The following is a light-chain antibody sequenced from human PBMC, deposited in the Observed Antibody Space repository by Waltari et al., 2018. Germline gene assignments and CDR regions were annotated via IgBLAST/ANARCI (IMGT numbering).Light chain of an antibody. CDR1: QSISDY. J-gene: IGKJ4*01. V-gene: IGKV3-11*01. Sequence: EIVLTQSPATLSLSPGERATLSCRASQSISDYLAWYQQKPGQPPRLIIYDASNRATGIPPRFSGTGSVTDFTLTITSLEPEDFVVYYCQDRSSWPTFGGGTKVDLK. CDR3: QDRSSWPT. CDR2: DAS.